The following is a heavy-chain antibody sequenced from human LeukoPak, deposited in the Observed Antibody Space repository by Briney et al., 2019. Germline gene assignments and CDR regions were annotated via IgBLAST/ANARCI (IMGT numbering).Heavy chain of an antibody. Sequence: GGSLRLSCAASGFTFSSYWMHWVRQAPGKGLVWVSRINSDGSSTSYADSVKGRFTISRDNSKNTLYLQMNSLRAEDTAVYYCARRAGGYSHPYDYWGQGILVTVSS. CDR2: INSDGSST. D-gene: IGHD4-23*01. CDR3: ARRAGGYSHPYDY. V-gene: IGHV3-74*01. J-gene: IGHJ4*02. CDR1: GFTFSSYW.